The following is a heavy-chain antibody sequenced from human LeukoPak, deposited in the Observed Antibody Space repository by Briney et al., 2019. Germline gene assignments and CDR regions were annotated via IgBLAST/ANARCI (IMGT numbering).Heavy chain of an antibody. V-gene: IGHV3-23*01. D-gene: IGHD2-21*02. CDR3: AQGGHDFNPFYC. CDR1: GFTFSTYA. CDR2: IKGGGGDP. J-gene: IGHJ4*02. Sequence: GGSLRLYCAASGFTFSTYAMGWVRQAPGEGLEWVSSIKGGGGDPFYADSVRGRFTISRDKSKNTLYLQLNSLRAEDTAVYFCAQGGHDFNPFYCWGQGTLVTVSS.